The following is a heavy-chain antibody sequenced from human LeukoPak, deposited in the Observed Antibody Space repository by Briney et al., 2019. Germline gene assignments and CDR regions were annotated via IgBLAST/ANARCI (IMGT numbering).Heavy chain of an antibody. Sequence: ASVKVSCKASGYTFTDYYMHWVRQAPGQGLEWMGWINPNSGGTNYAQKFQGRVTMTRDTSISTAYMELSRLRSDDTALYYCAKGGVWGSYRYLSYFDYWGQGTLVTVSS. CDR3: AKGGVWGSYRYLSYFDY. D-gene: IGHD3-16*02. CDR1: GYTFTDYY. J-gene: IGHJ4*02. CDR2: INPNSGGT. V-gene: IGHV1-2*02.